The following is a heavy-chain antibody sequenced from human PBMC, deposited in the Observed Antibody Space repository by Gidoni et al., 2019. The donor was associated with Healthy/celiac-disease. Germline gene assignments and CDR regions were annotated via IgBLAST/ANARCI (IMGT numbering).Heavy chain of an antibody. Sequence: QVQLVESGGGVVQPGRSLSLSCAASGFTFSSYGMHWVRQAPGKGLEWLAVISYDGSNKYYSDSVKGRFTISRDNSKKTLYLQRNSLRAEDTAVYYCAKDRPLYSSTVPYFDYWGQGTLVTVSS. J-gene: IGHJ4*02. D-gene: IGHD2-2*01. CDR1: GFTFSSYG. CDR3: AKDRPLYSSTVPYFDY. CDR2: ISYDGSNK. V-gene: IGHV3-30*18.